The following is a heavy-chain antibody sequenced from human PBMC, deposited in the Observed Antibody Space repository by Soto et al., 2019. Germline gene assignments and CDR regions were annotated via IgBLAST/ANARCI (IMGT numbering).Heavy chain of an antibody. Sequence: QVQLVESGGGVVQPGRSLRLSCAASGFTFSNYAMHWVRQAPGKGLEWVAAISNDGSNKYYVDSVKGRFTISRDNSKSMLYLQMNSLRPEDTAVYYCAHGIFGDSYDSSGCDYWGQGTLVTVSS. J-gene: IGHJ4*02. CDR1: GFTFSNYA. CDR3: AHGIFGDSYDSSGCDY. V-gene: IGHV3-30*03. D-gene: IGHD3-22*01. CDR2: ISNDGSNK.